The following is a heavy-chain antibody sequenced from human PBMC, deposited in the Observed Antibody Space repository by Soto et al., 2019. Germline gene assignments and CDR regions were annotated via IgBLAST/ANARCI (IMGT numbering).Heavy chain of an antibody. CDR3: ARRLRVLGAFDI. CDR2: IDWDDDK. J-gene: IGHJ3*02. V-gene: IGHV2-70*11. CDR1: GFSLSTMGXC. D-gene: IGHD3-3*02. Sequence: SGPTLVNPTQTLTLTCTFSGFSLSTMGXCVSWIRQPPGKALEWLARIDWDDDKYYSTSLKTRLTISKDTSKNQVVLTMTNMDPVDTATYYCARRLRVLGAFDILGQGTIVPVSS.